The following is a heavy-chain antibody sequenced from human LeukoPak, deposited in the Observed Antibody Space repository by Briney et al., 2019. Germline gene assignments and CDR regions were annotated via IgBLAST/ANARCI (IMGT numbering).Heavy chain of an antibody. D-gene: IGHD6-19*01. J-gene: IGHJ4*02. V-gene: IGHV3-23*01. CDR2: IGSRSNST. CDR1: GFTLSNYA. CDR3: AKGPRPDITVAHTVEN. Sequence: PGVSLRLSCAASGFTLSNYAMSWVRDARERGVEGVSTIGSRSNSTYDADSVKGRFTISRDNSKNSLYLQMNNVRVEDTAVYYCAKGPRPDITVAHTVENWGQGTLVTVSS.